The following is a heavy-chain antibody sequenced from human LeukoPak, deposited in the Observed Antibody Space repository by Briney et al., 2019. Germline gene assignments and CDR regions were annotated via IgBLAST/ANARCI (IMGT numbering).Heavy chain of an antibody. CDR2: INPNSGGT. Sequence: ASVTVSCKASGYTFTGYYMHWVRQAPGQGLEWMGWINPNSGGTNYAQKFQGRVTMTRDTSISTAYMELSRLRSDDTAVYYCARGLVGDCSSTSCLYYYYYYMDVWGKGTTVTISS. CDR1: GYTFTGYY. D-gene: IGHD2-2*01. CDR3: ARGLVGDCSSTSCLYYYYYYMDV. J-gene: IGHJ6*03. V-gene: IGHV1-2*02.